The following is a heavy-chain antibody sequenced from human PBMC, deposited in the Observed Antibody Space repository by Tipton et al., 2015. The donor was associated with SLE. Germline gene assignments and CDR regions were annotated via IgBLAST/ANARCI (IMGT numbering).Heavy chain of an antibody. CDR3: ARDPSEGSNDY. J-gene: IGHJ4*02. CDR2: ISSRSTYI. Sequence: SLRLSCAASGFTFSSYSMNWVRQAPGKGLEWVSSISSRSTYIHYADSVKGRFTASRDNAKNSLHLQMDSLRADDTGVYYCARDPSEGSNDYWGQGTLVTVPS. CDR1: GFTFSSYS. D-gene: IGHD1-26*01. V-gene: IGHV3-21*03.